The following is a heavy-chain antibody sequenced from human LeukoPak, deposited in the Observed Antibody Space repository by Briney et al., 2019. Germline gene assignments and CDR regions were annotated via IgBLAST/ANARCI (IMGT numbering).Heavy chain of an antibody. CDR2: IKQDGSEK. CDR3: ARGRSRGYCSGGSCLSGWFDP. CDR1: GFTTSNYW. J-gene: IGHJ5*02. Sequence: PGGSLRLSCAASGFTTSNYWMSWVRQAPGKGLEWVANIKQDGSEKYYVDSVKGRFTISRDNAKNSLSLQMNSLRTEDTAVYYCARGRSRGYCSGGSCLSGWFDPWGQGTLVTVSS. V-gene: IGHV3-7*01. D-gene: IGHD2-15*01.